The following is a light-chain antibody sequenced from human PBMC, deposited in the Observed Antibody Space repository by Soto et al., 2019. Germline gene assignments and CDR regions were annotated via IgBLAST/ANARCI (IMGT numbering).Light chain of an antibody. CDR2: GAS. V-gene: IGKV3-20*01. CDR3: QQYQNLWT. J-gene: IGKJ1*01. CDR1: QSVSSSY. Sequence: EIGLTQSPGTLSLSPGERATLSFRASQSVSSSYLAWYQQKPGQAPRLLIYGASSRATGIPDRFSGSGSGTEFTLTIGSLQSDDSAVYYCQQYQNLWTFGQGTKA.